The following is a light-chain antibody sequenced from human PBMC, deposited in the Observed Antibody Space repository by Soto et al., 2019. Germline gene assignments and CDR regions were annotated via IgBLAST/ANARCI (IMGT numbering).Light chain of an antibody. J-gene: IGLJ1*01. CDR1: SSDVGGYNF. CDR2: EVS. CDR3: SSYTGSSTEI. Sequence: QSVLTQPASVSGAPGQSITISSTGTSSDVGGYNFVSWYQQHPGKAPKLMIYEVSNRPSGVSNRFSGSKSGNTASLTISGLQAEDEADYYCSSYTGSSTEIFGTGTTLTVL. V-gene: IGLV2-14*01.